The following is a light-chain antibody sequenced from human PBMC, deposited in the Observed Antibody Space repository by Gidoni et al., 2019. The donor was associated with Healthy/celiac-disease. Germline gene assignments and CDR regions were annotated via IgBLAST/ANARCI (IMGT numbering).Light chain of an antibody. CDR3: QQYDNLALT. CDR1: QDISNY. J-gene: IGKJ4*01. Sequence: DIQMTQSPSSLSASVGDRVTITCQASQDISNYLNWYQKKPGKAPKLLIYDASNLETGVPSRFSGSGSGTDFTFTISSLQPEDIATYYCQQYDNLALTFGGXTKVEIK. CDR2: DAS. V-gene: IGKV1-33*01.